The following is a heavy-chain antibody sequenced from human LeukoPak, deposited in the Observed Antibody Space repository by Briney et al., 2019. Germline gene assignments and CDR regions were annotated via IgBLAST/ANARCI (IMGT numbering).Heavy chain of an antibody. D-gene: IGHD2-15*01. CDR3: ARASHTPPGAYYYYGMDV. J-gene: IGHJ6*02. Sequence: GGSLRLSCAAPGFTFSDYYMSWIRQAPGKGLEWVSYISSSGSTIYYADSVKGRFTISRDNAKNSLYLQMNSLRAEDTAAYYCARASHTPPGAYYYYGMDVWGQGTTVTVSS. CDR1: GFTFSDYY. V-gene: IGHV3-11*01. CDR2: ISSSGSTI.